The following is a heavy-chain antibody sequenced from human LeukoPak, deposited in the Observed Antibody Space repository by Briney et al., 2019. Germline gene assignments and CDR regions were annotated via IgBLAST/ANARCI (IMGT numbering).Heavy chain of an antibody. V-gene: IGHV4-59*08. Sequence: PSGTLSLTCTVSGGSISSYYWSWIRQPPGKGLEWIGYIYYSGSTNYNPSLKSRVTISVDTSKNQFSLKLSSVTAADTAVYYCARHNRRYCSGGSCYLYYYYYYMDVWGKGTTVTVSS. D-gene: IGHD2-15*01. CDR3: ARHNRRYCSGGSCYLYYYYYYMDV. J-gene: IGHJ6*03. CDR2: IYYSGST. CDR1: GGSISSYY.